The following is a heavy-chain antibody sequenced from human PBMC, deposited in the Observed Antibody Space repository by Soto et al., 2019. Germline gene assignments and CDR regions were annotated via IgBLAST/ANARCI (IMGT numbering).Heavy chain of an antibody. Sequence: PSETLSLTCTVSGVPIRSYFWSWIRQPPGKGLDWIGSTYYTADTKYSPSLESRATISADPSKKQFSLRLSPVTAADTALYYCAGFKNRGVSFDYWGQGALVTVSS. D-gene: IGHD3-10*01. CDR3: AGFKNRGVSFDY. V-gene: IGHV4-59*01. J-gene: IGHJ4*02. CDR2: TYYTADT. CDR1: GVPIRSYF.